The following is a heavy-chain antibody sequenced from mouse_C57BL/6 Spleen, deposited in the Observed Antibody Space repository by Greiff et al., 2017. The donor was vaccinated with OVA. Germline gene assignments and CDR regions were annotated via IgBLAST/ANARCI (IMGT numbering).Heavy chain of an antibody. Sequence: EVQLQESEGGLVQPGSSMKLSCTASGFTFSDYYMAWVRQVPEKGLEWVANINYDGSSTYYLDSLKSRFIISRDNAKNILYLQMSSLKSEDTATYYCARDWGSYGYFDVWGTGTTVTVSS. J-gene: IGHJ1*03. CDR1: GFTFSDYY. CDR3: ARDWGSYGYFDV. V-gene: IGHV5-16*01. CDR2: INYDGSST.